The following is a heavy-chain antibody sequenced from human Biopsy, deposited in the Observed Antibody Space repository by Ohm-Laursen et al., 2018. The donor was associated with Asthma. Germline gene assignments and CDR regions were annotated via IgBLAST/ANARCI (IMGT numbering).Heavy chain of an antibody. CDR2: HDHEEGGT. CDR1: GHSLTDLS. V-gene: IGHV1-24*01. CDR3: ASDFPKDYVRYNFQF. J-gene: IGHJ4*02. D-gene: IGHD4-17*01. Sequence: AASVKVSCKISGHSLTDLSMHWVRQAPGQGLEWMGGHDHEEGGTVNARRFQGRVTMTEDTSTDTAYMELSSLSSDDTAVYYCASDFPKDYVRYNFQFWGQGTLVTVSS.